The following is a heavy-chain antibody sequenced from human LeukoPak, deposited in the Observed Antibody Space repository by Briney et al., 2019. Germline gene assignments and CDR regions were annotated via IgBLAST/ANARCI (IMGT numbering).Heavy chain of an antibody. CDR3: ARTDSSGYLYFDY. CDR2: IYYSGST. Sequence: SQTLSLTCTVSGGSISSGGYYWSWIRQRPGKGLEWIGYIYYSGSTYYNPSLKSRVTISVDTSKNQFSLKLSSVTAADTAVYYCARTDSSGYLYFDYWGQGTLVTVSS. D-gene: IGHD3-22*01. V-gene: IGHV4-31*03. CDR1: GGSISSGGYY. J-gene: IGHJ4*02.